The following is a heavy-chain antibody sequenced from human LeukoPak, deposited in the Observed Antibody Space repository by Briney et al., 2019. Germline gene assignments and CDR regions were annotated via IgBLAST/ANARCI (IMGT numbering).Heavy chain of an antibody. CDR2: IYYRGST. CDR1: GVSISSYY. Sequence: SETLSLTCTVSGVSISSYYWSWIRQPPGKGLELIGYIYYRGSTNYNPSLKSRVTISVDTSKNQLSLKLSSVTAADTAVYYCARFSVAAAGTGWFDPWGQGTLVTVS. V-gene: IGHV4-59*01. J-gene: IGHJ5*02. CDR3: ARFSVAAAGTGWFDP. D-gene: IGHD6-13*01.